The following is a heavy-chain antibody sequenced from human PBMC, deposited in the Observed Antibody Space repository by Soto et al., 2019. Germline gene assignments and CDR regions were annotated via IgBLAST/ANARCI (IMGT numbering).Heavy chain of an antibody. D-gene: IGHD3-22*01. CDR2: IYPGDSDT. J-gene: IGHJ4*02. CDR1: RYSFSSYW. CDR3: ATLETDDSSGSLDY. Sequence: PRESLKISCKGSRYSFSSYWIVWVRQMPGKGLEWMGTIYPGDSDTRYSPSFQGQVTISADKSITTAYLQWISLRVSDTAMYYCATLETDDSSGSLDYWGQGTLVTVSS. V-gene: IGHV5-51*01.